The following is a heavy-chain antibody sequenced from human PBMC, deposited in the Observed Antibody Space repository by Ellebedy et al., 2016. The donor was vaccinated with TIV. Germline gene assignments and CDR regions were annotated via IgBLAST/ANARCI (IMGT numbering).Heavy chain of an antibody. D-gene: IGHD4-17*01. J-gene: IGHJ3*02. CDR1: GGTFSSYA. V-gene: IGHV1-69*13. CDR3: ARVFSRVDYGDYVGAFDI. CDR2: IIPIFGTA. Sequence: ASVKVSCKASGGTFSSYAISWVRQAPGQGLEWMGGIIPIFGTANYAQKFQGRVTITADESTSTTYMELSSLRSEDTAVYYCARVFSRVDYGDYVGAFDIWGQGTMVTVSS.